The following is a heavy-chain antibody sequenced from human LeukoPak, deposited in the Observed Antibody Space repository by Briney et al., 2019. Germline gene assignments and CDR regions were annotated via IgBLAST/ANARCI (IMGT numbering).Heavy chain of an antibody. CDR2: IYYSGNT. CDR1: GVSMSSSNSY. CDR3: ARQTGSGLFILP. Sequence: KPSETLSLTCTVSGVSMSSSNSYWGWIRQPPGKGLEWIGSIYYSGNTYYNASLKSQVSISIDTSKNRFSLKLTSVTAADTAVYYCARQTGSGLFILPGGQGTLVTVSS. J-gene: IGHJ4*02. V-gene: IGHV4-39*01. D-gene: IGHD3/OR15-3a*01.